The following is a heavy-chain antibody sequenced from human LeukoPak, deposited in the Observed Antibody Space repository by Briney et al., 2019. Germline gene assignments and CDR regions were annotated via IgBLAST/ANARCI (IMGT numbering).Heavy chain of an antibody. D-gene: IGHD3-16*02. CDR1: GFTFGSPW. CDR2: INSDGSAT. CDR3: ARGTAGYHSSYFDY. Sequence: GGSLRLSCAASGFTFGSPWMHWVRQAPGKGLVWVSRINSDGSATAYADSVKGRFTISRDNAENTLYLQMNSLRAEDTAVYYCARGTAGYHSSYFDYWGQGTLVTVSP. V-gene: IGHV3-74*01. J-gene: IGHJ4*02.